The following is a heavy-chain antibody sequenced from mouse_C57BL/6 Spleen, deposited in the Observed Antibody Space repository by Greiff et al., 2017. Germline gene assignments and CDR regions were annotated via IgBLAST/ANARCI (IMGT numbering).Heavy chain of an antibody. V-gene: IGHV5-16*01. CDR3: AGGGPAWFAY. J-gene: IGHJ3*01. CDR1: GFTFSDYY. Sequence: EVQVVESEGGLVQPGSSMKLSCTASGFTFSDYYMAWVRQVPEKGLEWVANINYDGSSTYYLDSLKSRFIISRDNAKNILYLQMSSLKSEDTATYYCAGGGPAWFAYWGQGTLVTVSA. CDR2: INYDGSST.